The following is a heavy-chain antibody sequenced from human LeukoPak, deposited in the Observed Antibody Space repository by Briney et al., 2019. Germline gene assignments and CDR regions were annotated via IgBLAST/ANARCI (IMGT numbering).Heavy chain of an antibody. CDR1: GFTFSSYG. J-gene: IGHJ2*01. D-gene: IGHD3-22*01. CDR2: IRYDGSNK. Sequence: GGSLRLSCIVSGFTFSSYGMHWVRQAPGKGLEWVAFIRYDGSNKYYADSVKGRFTISRDNSKNTLYLQMNSLRAEDTAVYHCAKAGVGGYYLVWYFDLWGRGTLVTVSS. CDR3: AKAGVGGYYLVWYFDL. V-gene: IGHV3-30*02.